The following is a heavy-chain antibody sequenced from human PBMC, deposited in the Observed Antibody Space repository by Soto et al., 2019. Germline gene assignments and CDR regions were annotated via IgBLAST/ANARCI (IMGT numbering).Heavy chain of an antibody. CDR2: ISAYNGNT. CDR1: CYTFSRYG. CDR3: ARDWNWKGFDY. V-gene: IGHV1-18*04. D-gene: IGHD1-1*01. Sequence: GGPVKGSCKASCYTFSRYGISWGRQAPGQGLEWMGWISAYNGNTNYAQKLQGRVTMTTDTSTSTAYMELRSLRSDDTAVYYCARDWNWKGFDYWGQGTLVTV. J-gene: IGHJ4*02.